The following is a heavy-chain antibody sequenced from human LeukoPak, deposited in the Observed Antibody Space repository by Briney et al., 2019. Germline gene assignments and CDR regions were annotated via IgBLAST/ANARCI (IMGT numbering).Heavy chain of an antibody. D-gene: IGHD3/OR15-3a*01. V-gene: IGHV4-61*09. CDR3: ARQTGSGLFILP. Sequence: PSETLSLTCTVSGGSISSRSYCWSWSRQPAGKGLEWIGHVHISGSTNYNSSLKSRVTISGDTSKNQFSLKLSSVNAADTAVYYCARQTGSGLFILPGGQGTLVTVSS. CDR1: GGSISSRSYC. J-gene: IGHJ4*02. CDR2: VHISGST.